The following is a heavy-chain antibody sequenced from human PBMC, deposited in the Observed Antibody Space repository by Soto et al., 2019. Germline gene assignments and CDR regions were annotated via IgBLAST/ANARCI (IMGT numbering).Heavy chain of an antibody. D-gene: IGHD5-18*01. Sequence: SETLSLTCTVSGGSISSGGYYWSWIRQHPGKGLEWIGYIYYSGSTYYNPSLRSRVTISVDTSKNQFSLKLSSVTAADTAVYYCARTIRGYSYGLFDYWGQGTLVTVSS. J-gene: IGHJ4*02. CDR3: ARTIRGYSYGLFDY. V-gene: IGHV4-31*03. CDR2: IYYSGST. CDR1: GGSISSGGYY.